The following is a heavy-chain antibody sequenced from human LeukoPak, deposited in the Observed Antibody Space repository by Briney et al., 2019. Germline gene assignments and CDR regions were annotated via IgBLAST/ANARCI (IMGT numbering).Heavy chain of an antibody. CDR1: GGSISSYY. Sequence: SETLSLTCTVSGGSISSYYLSWIRQPPGKGLEWIGYVYYSGSNNYYPSLKSRVTISVNTTKNQFSLMLISVTAADTAVYYCARLDRSRYCSGGSCYGFDYWGQGTLVTASS. D-gene: IGHD2-15*01. J-gene: IGHJ4*02. CDR3: ARLDRSRYCSGGSCYGFDY. V-gene: IGHV4-59*08. CDR2: VYYSGSN.